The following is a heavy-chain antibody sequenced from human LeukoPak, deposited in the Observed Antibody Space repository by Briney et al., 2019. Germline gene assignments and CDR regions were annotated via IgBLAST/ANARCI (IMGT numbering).Heavy chain of an antibody. J-gene: IGHJ4*02. D-gene: IGHD2-2*01. CDR1: GFTFSSYG. CDR3: AKEGLGYCSSTSCHPVDY. Sequence: QAGGSLRLSCAASGFTFSSYGMHWVRQAPGKGLEWVSAISGSGGSTYYADSVKGRFTISRDNSKNTLYLQMNSLRAEDTAVYYCAKEGLGYCSSTSCHPVDYWGQGTLVTVSS. CDR2: ISGSGGST. V-gene: IGHV3-23*01.